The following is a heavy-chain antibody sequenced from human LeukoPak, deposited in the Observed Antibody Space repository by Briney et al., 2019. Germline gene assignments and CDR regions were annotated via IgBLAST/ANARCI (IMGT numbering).Heavy chain of an antibody. D-gene: IGHD3-10*01. Sequence: WVRQMPGKGLEWIGYIYHSGSTYYNPSLKSRVTISVDRSKNQFSLKLSSVTAADTAVYYCARGGVFLWFGSPPDYWGQGTLVTVSS. CDR3: ARGGVFLWFGSPPDY. J-gene: IGHJ4*02. CDR2: IYHSGST. V-gene: IGHV4-30-2*01.